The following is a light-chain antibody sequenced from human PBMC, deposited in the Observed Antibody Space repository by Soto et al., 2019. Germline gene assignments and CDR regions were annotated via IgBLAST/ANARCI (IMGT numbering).Light chain of an antibody. CDR3: SSYAGSNNLV. J-gene: IGLJ3*02. Sequence: QSALTQPPSASGSPGQSVTISCTGTSSDIGGYDYVSWYQQHPGKAPKLIIYEVNKRPSGVPDRFSGSKSGNTASLIVSGPKAEDEADYYCSSYAGSNNLVFSGGTKVTVL. V-gene: IGLV2-8*01. CDR2: EVN. CDR1: SSDIGGYDY.